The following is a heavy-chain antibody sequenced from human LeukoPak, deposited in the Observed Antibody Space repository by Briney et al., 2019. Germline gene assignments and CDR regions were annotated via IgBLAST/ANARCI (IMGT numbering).Heavy chain of an antibody. CDR1: GFTVSANY. CDR2: IYSGGST. V-gene: IGHV3-66*01. D-gene: IGHD3-22*01. Sequence: GGSLRLSCAISGFTVSANYMNWVRQAPGKGLEWVSVIYSGGSTYYADSVKGRFTISRDNSKNTLYLQMNSLRAEDTAVYYCATSEGYYDSSGYQIDYRGQGTLVTVSS. J-gene: IGHJ4*02. CDR3: ATSEGYYDSSGYQIDY.